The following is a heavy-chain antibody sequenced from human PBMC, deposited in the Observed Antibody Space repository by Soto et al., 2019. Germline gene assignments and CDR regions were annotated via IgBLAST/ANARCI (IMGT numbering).Heavy chain of an antibody. CDR3: ASEGGRYYDSSGPDY. V-gene: IGHV3-33*01. Sequence: QVQLVESGGGVVQPGRSLRLSCAASGFTFCSYGMHWVRQAPGKGLVWVAVIWYDGSNKYYADSVKGRFTISRDNSKNTLYLQMNSLRAEDTAVYYCASEGGRYYDSSGPDYWGQGTLVTVSS. CDR1: GFTFCSYG. D-gene: IGHD3-22*01. J-gene: IGHJ4*02. CDR2: IWYDGSNK.